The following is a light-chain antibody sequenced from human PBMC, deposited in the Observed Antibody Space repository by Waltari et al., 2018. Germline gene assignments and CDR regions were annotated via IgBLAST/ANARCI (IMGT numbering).Light chain of an antibody. CDR2: RSV. J-gene: IGLJ3*02. CDR1: NSNIGTNH. Sequence: QSVLTQSPSTSGTPGQRVTISCSGSNSNIGTNHVYWYQQVPGTAPKLLLYRSVRRPSGVPVRFAGSRSGTSASLAISGLRSEDEAHYYCFVWDDSLSGLWVFGAGTKLTVL. CDR3: FVWDDSLSGLWV. V-gene: IGLV1-47*01.